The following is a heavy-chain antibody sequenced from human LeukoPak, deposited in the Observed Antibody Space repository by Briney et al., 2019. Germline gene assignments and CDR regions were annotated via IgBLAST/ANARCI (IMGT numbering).Heavy chain of an antibody. Sequence: ASVKVSCKASRYTFTDYYIHWVRQAPGQGLEWMGWINPNSGGTDYAQKFQGRVTMTRDTSISTAYMELSRLTSDDTAVYYCARHGGGWEVAGDAFDIWGPGTMVTVSS. V-gene: IGHV1-2*02. CDR2: INPNSGGT. CDR1: RYTFTDYY. J-gene: IGHJ3*02. CDR3: ARHGGGWEVAGDAFDI. D-gene: IGHD1-26*01.